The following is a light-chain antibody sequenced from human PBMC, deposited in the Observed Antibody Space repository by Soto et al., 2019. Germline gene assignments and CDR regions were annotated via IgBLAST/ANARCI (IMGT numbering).Light chain of an antibody. J-gene: IGKJ2*01. CDR3: QQYGSSPQT. V-gene: IGKV3-20*01. CDR2: GAS. Sequence: IVLTQSPGTLSLSPGERATLSCRASQSVSSSYLAWYQQKPGQAPRLLIYGASSRPTGIPDRFSGSGSGTDFTLTISRLEPEDFAVYYCQQYGSSPQTFGQGTNLEIK. CDR1: QSVSSSY.